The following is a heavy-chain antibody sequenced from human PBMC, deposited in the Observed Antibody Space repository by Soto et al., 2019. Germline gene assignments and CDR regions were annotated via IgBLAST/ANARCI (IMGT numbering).Heavy chain of an antibody. Sequence: GGSLRLSCVASGFTFSYYGIHWVRQAPGKGLEWVAIMSYDGNNIYYADSVKGRFTISRDNSRNTVSLQMNSLRGEDTAVYYCARDRGSAWFAYFFDYWGQGTLVTVSS. J-gene: IGHJ4*02. D-gene: IGHD3-10*01. CDR3: ARDRGSAWFAYFFDY. CDR1: GFTFSYYG. V-gene: IGHV3-30*03. CDR2: MSYDGNNI.